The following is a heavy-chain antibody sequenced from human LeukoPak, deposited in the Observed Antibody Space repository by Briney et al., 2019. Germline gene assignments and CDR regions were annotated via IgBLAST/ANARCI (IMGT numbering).Heavy chain of an antibody. CDR1: GFSFRSYG. CDR3: AKTFTGTYEIDY. Sequence: TGGSLRLSCAASGFSFRSYGMLWVRQAPGKGLEWVTVISYDGSDRYYADSVKGRFTVSRDNSNNTHYLHMNSLRAEDTAVYYCAKTFTGTYEIDYWGLGTLVTVSS. CDR2: ISYDGSDR. J-gene: IGHJ4*02. V-gene: IGHV3-30*18. D-gene: IGHD1-1*01.